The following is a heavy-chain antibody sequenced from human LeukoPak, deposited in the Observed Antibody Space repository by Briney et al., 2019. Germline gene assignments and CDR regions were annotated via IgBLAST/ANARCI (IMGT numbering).Heavy chain of an antibody. V-gene: IGHV1-2*02. CDR3: ARGRTYYDFLGAFDI. CDR2: INPNSGGT. CDR1: GYTFTGYY. Sequence: GASVKVSCKASGYTFTGYYMHWVRQAPGQGLEWMGWINPNSGGTNYAQKFQGRVTMTRDTSISTAYMELSRLRSDDTAVYYCARGRTYYDFLGAFDIWGQGTMVTVSS. D-gene: IGHD3-3*01. J-gene: IGHJ3*02.